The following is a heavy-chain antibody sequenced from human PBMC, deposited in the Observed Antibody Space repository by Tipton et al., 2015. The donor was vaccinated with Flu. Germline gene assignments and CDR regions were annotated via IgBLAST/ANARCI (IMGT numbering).Heavy chain of an antibody. J-gene: IGHJ3*02. D-gene: IGHD2-8*02. CDR3: ARRDCAGGICYSRVYDAFDI. CDR1: GGSISSYY. V-gene: IGHV4-59*08. CDR2: IYHSGST. Sequence: LRLSCTVSGGSISSYYWSWIRQPPGKGLEWIGSIYHSGSTYYNPSLKSRVTISVDTSKNQFSLKLGSVTAGDTAVYYCARRDCAGGICYSRVYDAFDIWGQGTLVTVSS.